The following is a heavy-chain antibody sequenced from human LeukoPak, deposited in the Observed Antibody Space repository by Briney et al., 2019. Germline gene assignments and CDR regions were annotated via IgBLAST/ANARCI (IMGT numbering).Heavy chain of an antibody. CDR1: GFTFSGYG. J-gene: IGHJ4*02. CDR3: ARWAAAVDY. D-gene: IGHD6-13*01. CDR2: ISYDGSNK. Sequence: QPGGSLRLSCAASGFTFSGYGMNWVRQAPGKGLEWVAVISYDGSNKYYADSVKGRFTISRDNSKNTLYLQMNSLRAEDTAVYYCARWAAAVDYWGQGTLVTVSS. V-gene: IGHV3-30*03.